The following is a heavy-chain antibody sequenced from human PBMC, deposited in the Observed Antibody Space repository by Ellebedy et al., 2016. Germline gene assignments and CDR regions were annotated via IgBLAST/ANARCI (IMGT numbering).Heavy chain of an antibody. V-gene: IGHV4-34*01. D-gene: IGHD3-10*01. CDR3: ARVAHAGSFYYNGMDV. CDR2: INHSGST. J-gene: IGHJ6*02. Sequence: SETLSLXXAVYGGSFSGYYWSWIRQPPGKGLEWIGEINHSGSTNYNPSLKSRVTISVDTSKNQFSLKLSSVAAADTAVYYCARVAHAGSFYYNGMDVWGQGTTVTVSS. CDR1: GGSFSGYY.